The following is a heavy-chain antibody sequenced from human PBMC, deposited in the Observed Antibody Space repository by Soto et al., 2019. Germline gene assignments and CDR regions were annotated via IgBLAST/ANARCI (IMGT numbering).Heavy chain of an antibody. Sequence: EVQLVESGGGLVQPGGSLRLSCAASGFTISSYWMLWVRQAPGMGLVWVSRISPDGRSTSYADSMKGRFTTSRDNAKNKLYLQMNSLGAGDTAVYYCAIFEGITPYITLAGAFDMWGQGTIVTVSS. CDR1: GFTISSYW. V-gene: IGHV3-74*01. CDR2: ISPDGRST. J-gene: IGHJ3*02. CDR3: AIFEGITPYITLAGAFDM. D-gene: IGHD3-16*01.